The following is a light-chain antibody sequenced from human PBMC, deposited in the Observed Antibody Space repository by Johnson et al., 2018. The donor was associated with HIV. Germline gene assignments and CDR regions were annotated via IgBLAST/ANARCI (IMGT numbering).Light chain of an antibody. CDR2: DTY. CDR1: SPNIGSNY. Sequence: QSVLTQPPSVSAAPGQKVTISCSGSSPNIGSNYVSWYQQLPGTAPKLLIYDTYKRPSGIPDRFSGSKSGTSATLGITGLQTGDEADYYCGTWDNSLSTGGVFGTGTNVTVL. V-gene: IGLV1-51*01. CDR3: GTWDNSLSTGGV. J-gene: IGLJ1*01.